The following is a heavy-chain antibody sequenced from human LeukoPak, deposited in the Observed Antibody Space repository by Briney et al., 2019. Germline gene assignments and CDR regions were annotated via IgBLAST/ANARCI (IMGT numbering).Heavy chain of an antibody. Sequence: GGSLTLSCEASGFTFSNAWMSWVRQGPGKGLEWVGRIKITTEGVTTDYAAPVKDRFTISRDHSKNTLYLQMNSLKTEDTVVYYCTTQRSRITMVRGVIRSDHWGQGTLVTVSS. V-gene: IGHV3-15*01. J-gene: IGHJ4*02. CDR1: GFTFSNAW. CDR3: TTQRSRITMVRGVIRSDH. D-gene: IGHD3-10*01. CDR2: IKITTEGVTT.